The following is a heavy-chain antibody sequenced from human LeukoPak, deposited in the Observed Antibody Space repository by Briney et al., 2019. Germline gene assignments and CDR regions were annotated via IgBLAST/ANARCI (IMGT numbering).Heavy chain of an antibody. CDR2: ISRSGSTI. Sequence: HPGGSLRLSCAASGFTFSSYEMNWVRQAPGKGLEWVSYISRSGSTIYYADSVKGRFTISRDNAKNSLYLQMNSLRAEDTAVYYCARDDGDYADYWGQGTLVTVSS. CDR1: GFTFSSYE. J-gene: IGHJ4*02. D-gene: IGHD4-17*01. V-gene: IGHV3-48*03. CDR3: ARDDGDYADY.